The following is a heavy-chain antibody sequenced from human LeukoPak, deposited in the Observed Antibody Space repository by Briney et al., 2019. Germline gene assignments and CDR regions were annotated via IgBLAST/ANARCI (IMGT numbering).Heavy chain of an antibody. Sequence: SETLSLTCAVYGGSFSGYYWSWIRQPPGKGLEWIGEINHSGSTSYNPSLKSRVTISVDTSKNQFSLKLSSVTAVDTAVYYCARGRIRGNYGNWGQGTLVTVSS. CDR3: ARGRIRGNYGN. D-gene: IGHD3-16*01. V-gene: IGHV4-34*01. CDR1: GGSFSGYY. J-gene: IGHJ4*02. CDR2: INHSGST.